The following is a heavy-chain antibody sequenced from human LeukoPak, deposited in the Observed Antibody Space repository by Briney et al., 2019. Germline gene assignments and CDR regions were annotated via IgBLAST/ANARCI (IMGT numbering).Heavy chain of an antibody. CDR1: GFSFDDFA. CDR2: ITWNGGTI. CDR3: ATRYASGPMADY. Sequence: GRSLRLSCAASGFSFDDFAMHWVRQAPGKGLEWVSGITWNGGTIDYADSVKGRFTISRDNAENSLYLQMNSLMAEDTALYNCATRYASGPMADYWGQGTLVTVSS. J-gene: IGHJ4*02. D-gene: IGHD3-10*01. V-gene: IGHV3-9*01.